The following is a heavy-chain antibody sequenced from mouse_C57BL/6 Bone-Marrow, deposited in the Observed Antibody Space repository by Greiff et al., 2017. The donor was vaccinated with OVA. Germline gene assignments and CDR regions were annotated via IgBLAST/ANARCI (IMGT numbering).Heavy chain of an antibody. J-gene: IGHJ2*01. D-gene: IGHD1-1*01. Sequence: QVQLQQSGAELVRPGTSVKVSCKASGYAFTNDLIEWVKQRPGQGLEWIGVINPGSGGTNYNEKFKGKATLTADKSSSTAYMQLSSLTSEDSAVYFCARRITTVAGLDYWGQGTTLTVSS. CDR2: INPGSGGT. CDR3: ARRITTVAGLDY. V-gene: IGHV1-54*01. CDR1: GYAFTNDL.